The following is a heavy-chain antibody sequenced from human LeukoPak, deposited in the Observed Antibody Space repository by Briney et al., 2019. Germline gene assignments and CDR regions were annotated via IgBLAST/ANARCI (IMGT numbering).Heavy chain of an antibody. CDR2: INPSGGST. CDR1: GYTFTSYY. CDR3: ARELLRYFDWLSWNGMDV. V-gene: IGHV1-46*01. D-gene: IGHD3-9*01. Sequence: ASVKVSCKAPGYTFTSYYMHWVRQAPGQGLEWMGIINPSGGSTSYAQKFQGRVTMTRDTSTSTVYMELSSLRSEDTAVYYCARELLRYFDWLSWNGMDVWGQGTTVTVSS. J-gene: IGHJ6*02.